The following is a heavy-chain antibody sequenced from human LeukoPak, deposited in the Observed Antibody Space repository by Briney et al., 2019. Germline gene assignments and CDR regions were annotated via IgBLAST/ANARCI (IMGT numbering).Heavy chain of an antibody. V-gene: IGHV4-59*08. CDR1: GGSISSYY. J-gene: IGHJ4*02. CDR3: ARLPTY. CDR2: IYYSGST. Sequence: SETLSLTCTVSGGSISSYYWSWIRQPPGKGLEWIGYIYYSGSTNYNPSLKSRVTISVDTSKNQFSLKLSSVTAADTTVYYCARLPTYWGQGTLVTVSS.